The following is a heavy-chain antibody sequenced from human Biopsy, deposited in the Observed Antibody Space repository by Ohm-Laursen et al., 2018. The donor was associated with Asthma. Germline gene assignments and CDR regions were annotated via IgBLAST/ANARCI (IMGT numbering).Heavy chain of an antibody. J-gene: IGHJ6*02. CDR1: GYTFNSAG. V-gene: IGHV1-18*01. D-gene: IGHD3-10*01. CDR2: ISVYNGNT. Sequence: ASVKVSCKTSGYTFNSAGITRVRQAPGQGLEWMGWISVYNGNTKVAQKLQDRVTMITDTSTSTAYMELRSLRSDDTAVYFCARAVDYSHYYGIDVWGQGTTVPVS. CDR3: ARAVDYSHYYGIDV.